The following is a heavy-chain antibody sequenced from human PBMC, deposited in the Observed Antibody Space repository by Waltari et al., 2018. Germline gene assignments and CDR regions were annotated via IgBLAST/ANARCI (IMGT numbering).Heavy chain of an antibody. CDR2: INPDSSKT. J-gene: IGHJ4*02. D-gene: IGHD2-8*01. CDR1: GFTFGSSW. CDR3: TRDPSHCTNGVCYPDY. Sequence: EVQLVESGGGLVQPGGSLRLSCAASGFTFGSSWTHWVRQAPGKGLVWVSRINPDSSKTGFADSVKGRFTISRDNAKNTVYLQMNSLRADDTAMYYCTRDPSHCTNGVCYPDYWGQGTLVTVSS. V-gene: IGHV3-74*01.